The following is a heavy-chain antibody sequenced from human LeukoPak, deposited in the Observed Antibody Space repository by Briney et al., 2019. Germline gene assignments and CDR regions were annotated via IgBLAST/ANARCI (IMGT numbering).Heavy chain of an antibody. J-gene: IGHJ4*02. V-gene: IGHV3-23*01. D-gene: IGHD4-17*01. Sequence: GGSLRLSCAASGFTVSSNYMSWVRQAPGKGLEWVSGISDGGGTTNYADAVKGRSTISRDKSKNTLFLQMNSLRAEDTAVYYCAKSYGDYLGYFDSWGQGTLVTVSS. CDR1: GFTVSSNY. CDR2: ISDGGGTT. CDR3: AKSYGDYLGYFDS.